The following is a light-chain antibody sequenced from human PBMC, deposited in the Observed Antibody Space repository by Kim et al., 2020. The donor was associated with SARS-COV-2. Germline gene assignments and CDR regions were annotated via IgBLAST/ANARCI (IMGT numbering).Light chain of an antibody. CDR3: LNT. CDR2: DAS. J-gene: IGKJ4*01. Sequence: DIQMTQSPSSLSASVGDRVTITCQASQDISNYLNWYQQKPGKAPKLLIYDASNLETGVPSRFSGSGSGTDFTFTISSLQPEDIATYYPLNTFGGGTKVDIK. CDR1: QDISNY. V-gene: IGKV1-33*01.